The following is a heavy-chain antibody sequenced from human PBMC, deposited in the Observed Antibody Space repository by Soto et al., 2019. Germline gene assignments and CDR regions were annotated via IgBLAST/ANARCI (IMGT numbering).Heavy chain of an antibody. D-gene: IGHD6-13*01. CDR1: GFTFSSYA. CDR2: ISYDGSNK. J-gene: IGHJ4*02. CDR3: ARVGIAAAGTWPFDY. V-gene: IGHV3-30-3*01. Sequence: PGESLRLSYAASGFTFSSYAMHWVRQAPGKGLEWVAVISYDGSNKYYADSVKGRFTISRDNSKNTLYLQMNSLGAEDTAVYYCARVGIAAAGTWPFDYWGQGT.